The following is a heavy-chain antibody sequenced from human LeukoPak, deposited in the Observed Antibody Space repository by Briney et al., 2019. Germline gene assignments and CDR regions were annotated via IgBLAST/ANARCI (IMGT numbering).Heavy chain of an antibody. Sequence: SETLSLTCAVYGGPFSGYYWSWIRQPPGKGLEWIGEINHSGSTNYNPSLKSRVTISVDTSKNQFSLKLSSVTAADTAVYYCARGPQQWSQDAFDIWGQGTMVTVSS. CDR1: GGPFSGYY. CDR2: INHSGST. D-gene: IGHD6-19*01. J-gene: IGHJ3*02. V-gene: IGHV4-34*01. CDR3: ARGPQQWSQDAFDI.